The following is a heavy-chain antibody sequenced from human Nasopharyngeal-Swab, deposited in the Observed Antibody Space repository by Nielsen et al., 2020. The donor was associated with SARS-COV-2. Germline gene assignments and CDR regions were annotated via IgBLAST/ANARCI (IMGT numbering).Heavy chain of an antibody. CDR3: ARADWNDPTTFDY. Sequence: GESLKISCAASGFTFSSYDMHWVRQAPGKGLEWVAVISYDGSNKYYADSVKGRFTISRDNSKNTLYLQMNSLRAEDTAVYYCARADWNDPTTFDYWGQGTLVTVSS. CDR2: ISYDGSNK. V-gene: IGHV3-30-3*01. J-gene: IGHJ4*02. CDR1: GFTFSSYD. D-gene: IGHD1-1*01.